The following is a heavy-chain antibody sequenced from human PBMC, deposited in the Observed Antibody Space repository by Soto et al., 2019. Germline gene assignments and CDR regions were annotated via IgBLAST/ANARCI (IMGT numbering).Heavy chain of an antibody. CDR2: IYSGGAT. V-gene: IGHV3-53*01. CDR1: GFSVSTSH. CDR3: AKKATIQLGYCSGGSCKIDY. Sequence: GSLRLSCAAAGFSVSTSHISWVRQAPGKGLEWVSVIYSGGATNYADSVQGRFTISRDNSKNTLYLQMNSLRAEDTAIYYCAKKATIQLGYCSGGSCKIDYWGQGTLVTVSS. D-gene: IGHD2-15*01. J-gene: IGHJ4*02.